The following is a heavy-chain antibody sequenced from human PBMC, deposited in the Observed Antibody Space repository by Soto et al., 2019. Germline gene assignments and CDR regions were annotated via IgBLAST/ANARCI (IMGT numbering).Heavy chain of an antibody. V-gene: IGHV1-18*01. J-gene: IGHJ6*02. CDR1: GYTFTSYG. D-gene: IGHD6-19*01. Sequence: QVQLVQSGAEVKKPGASVKVSCKASGYTFTSYGISWVRQAPGQGLEWMGWTSAYKGNTNYAQKLQGRVTMTTDTSTSTAYMELRSLRSDDTAVYYCARRQWLVGGYHYGMDVWGQGTTVTVSS. CDR3: ARRQWLVGGYHYGMDV. CDR2: TSAYKGNT.